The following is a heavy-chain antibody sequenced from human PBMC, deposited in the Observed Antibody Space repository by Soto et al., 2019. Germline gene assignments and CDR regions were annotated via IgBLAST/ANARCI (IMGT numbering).Heavy chain of an antibody. CDR2: TYYSGYT. CDR3: ARSGDYVAFAY. J-gene: IGHJ4*02. CDR1: GDSFSSGDYK. D-gene: IGHD4-17*01. V-gene: IGHV4-30-4*01. Sequence: QVQLQESGPGLVKPSQTLSLTCTVSGDSFSSGDYKWSWIRQPPGKGLEWIGYTYYSGYTYNNPSLKGRLTMSVDTSKNQFSLKLSSVTAADTAVCYGARSGDYVAFAYWGQGTLVTVS.